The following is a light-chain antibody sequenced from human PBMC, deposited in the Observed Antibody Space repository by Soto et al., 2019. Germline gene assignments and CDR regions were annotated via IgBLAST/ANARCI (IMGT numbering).Light chain of an antibody. Sequence: VIWRAEKASIFCGSTEDRNNVSCRMSQGISSYLAWYQQKPGKAPELLIYAASTLQSGVPSRFSGSGSGTDCTLTISCLQSEDFAPYYCQQYYSFPPTFAQGTKVDIK. V-gene: IGKV1D-8*01. CDR3: QQYYSFPPT. CDR2: AAS. J-gene: IGKJ1*01. CDR1: QGISSY.